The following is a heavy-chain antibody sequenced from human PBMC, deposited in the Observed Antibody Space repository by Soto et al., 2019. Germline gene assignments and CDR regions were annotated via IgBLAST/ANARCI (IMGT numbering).Heavy chain of an antibody. CDR2: VNPSGST. D-gene: IGHD1-1*01. J-gene: IGHJ3*01. V-gene: IGHV4-34*01. CDR1: GGSSGGYY. Sequence: QVQPQQWGAGLLKPSETLSLTCDVYGGSSGGYYWSWIRQPPGKGLEWIGEVNPSGSTNFNPSLKTRFTISMDSSENHLALKLSSVTAADTAVYYCARGDTGTGMNVFDVWDQGTMVTVSS. CDR3: ARGDTGTGMNVFDV.